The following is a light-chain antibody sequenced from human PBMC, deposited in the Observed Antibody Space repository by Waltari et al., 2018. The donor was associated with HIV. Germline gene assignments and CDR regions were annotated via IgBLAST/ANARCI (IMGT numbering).Light chain of an antibody. CDR3: QQCATSPWT. CDR1: QSVSANF. J-gene: IGKJ1*01. CDR2: GAS. V-gene: IGKV3-20*01. Sequence: MVLTQSPGTLSLSPGDRAILSCRASQSVSANFLGWDQQRPGQAPSLLVHGASRRATGTPARFSCGGSGTDFTLIISRLQPEDFAVYYCQQCATSPWTFGQGTTV.